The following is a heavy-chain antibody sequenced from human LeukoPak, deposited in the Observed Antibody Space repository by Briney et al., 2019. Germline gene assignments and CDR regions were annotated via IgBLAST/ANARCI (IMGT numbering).Heavy chain of an antibody. CDR2: ISGSGGST. D-gene: IGHD3-22*01. CDR3: AKDVRSDYYDSSGYYYDFQH. V-gene: IGHV3-23*01. J-gene: IGHJ1*01. CDR1: GFTFSSYA. Sequence: PGGSLRLSCAASGFTFSSYAMSWVRQAPGKGLEWVSAISGSGGSTYYADSVKGRFTISRDNSKNTLYLQMNSLRAEDTAVYYCAKDVRSDYYDSSGYYYDFQHWSQGTLVTVSS.